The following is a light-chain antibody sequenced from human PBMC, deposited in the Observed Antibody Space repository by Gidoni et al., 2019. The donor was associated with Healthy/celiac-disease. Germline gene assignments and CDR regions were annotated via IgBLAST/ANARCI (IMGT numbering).Light chain of an antibody. Sequence: EIVLTQSPGTLSLSPGERATLSCRASQSVSSSYLAWCKQKPGQAPRLLMYGASSRATGISDRFSGSGSGTDFTLTISRLEPEDFAVYYCHQYGSSPGTFGQGTKVEIK. CDR3: HQYGSSPGT. J-gene: IGKJ1*01. CDR1: QSVSSSY. V-gene: IGKV3-20*01. CDR2: GAS.